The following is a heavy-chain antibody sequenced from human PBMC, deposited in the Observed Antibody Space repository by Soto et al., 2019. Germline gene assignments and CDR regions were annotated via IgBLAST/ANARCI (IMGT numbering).Heavy chain of an antibody. D-gene: IGHD2-8*01. Sequence: GGSLRLSCAASGFTFSSYGMHWVRQAPGKELEWVAVIWYDGSNKYYADLVKGRFTISRDNSKNTLYLQMNSLRAEDTAVYYCGRDPIMRGLDYWGQGALVTVSS. CDR2: IWYDGSNK. CDR3: GRDPIMRGLDY. CDR1: GFTFSSYG. V-gene: IGHV3-33*01. J-gene: IGHJ4*02.